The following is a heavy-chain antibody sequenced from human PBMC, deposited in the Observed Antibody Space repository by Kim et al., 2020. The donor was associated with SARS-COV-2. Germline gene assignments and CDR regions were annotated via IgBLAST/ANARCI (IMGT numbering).Heavy chain of an antibody. CDR3: ARATQTKLCFGELSADPIHI. CDR1: GGSVSSGSYY. CDR2: IYYSGST. Sequence: SETLSLTCTVSGGSVSSGSYYWSWVRQPPGKGLEWIGYIYYSGSTNYNPSLKSRVTISVDTSKNQFSLKLSSVTAADTSVYYCARATQTKLCFGELSADPIHIWGQGTLVTVSS. D-gene: IGHD3-10*01. J-gene: IGHJ4*02. V-gene: IGHV4-61*01.